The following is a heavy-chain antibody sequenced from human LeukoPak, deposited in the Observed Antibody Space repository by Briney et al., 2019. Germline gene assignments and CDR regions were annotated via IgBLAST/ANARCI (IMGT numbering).Heavy chain of an antibody. CDR1: GYSFTSYW. J-gene: IGHJ4*02. CDR2: IYPGDSDT. D-gene: IGHD1-26*01. CDR3: ARLRGMSTTNHFDY. V-gene: IGHV5-51*01. Sequence: GESLKISCKGSGYSFTSYWIGWVRQTPGKGPEWVGIIYPGDSDTRYSPSFQGQVTISADKSISTAYLQWSSLKASDTAMYYRARLRGMSTTNHFDYWGQGTLVTVSS.